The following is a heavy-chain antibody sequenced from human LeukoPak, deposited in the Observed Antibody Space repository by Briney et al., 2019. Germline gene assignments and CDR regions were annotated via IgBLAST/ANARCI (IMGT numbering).Heavy chain of an antibody. CDR2: INPNSGGT. Sequence: ASVTVSCTASGYTFTGYYMHWVRQAPGQGLEWMGWINPNSGGTNYAQKFQGWVTMTRDTSISTAYMELSRLRSDDTAVYYCARVGHYDSSGYYWYYFDYWGQGTLVTVSS. D-gene: IGHD3-22*01. CDR1: GYTFTGYY. J-gene: IGHJ4*02. CDR3: ARVGHYDSSGYYWYYFDY. V-gene: IGHV1-2*04.